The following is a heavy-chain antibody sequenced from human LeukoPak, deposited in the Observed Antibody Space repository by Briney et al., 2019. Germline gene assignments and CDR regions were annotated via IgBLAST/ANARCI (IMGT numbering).Heavy chain of an antibody. CDR3: AKDRPPYYDILTGYYLDY. CDR2: IRYDGSNK. J-gene: IGHJ4*02. Sequence: PGGSLRLSCAASGFTFSSYGMHWVRQAPGEGLEWVAFIRYDGSNKYYADSVKGRFTISRDNSKNTLYLQMNSLRAEDTAVYYCAKDRPPYYDILTGYYLDYWGQGTLVTVSS. CDR1: GFTFSSYG. D-gene: IGHD3-9*01. V-gene: IGHV3-30*02.